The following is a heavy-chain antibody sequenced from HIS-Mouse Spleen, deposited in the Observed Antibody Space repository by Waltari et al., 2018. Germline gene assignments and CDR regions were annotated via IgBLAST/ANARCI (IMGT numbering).Heavy chain of an antibody. V-gene: IGHV4-4*07. CDR3: ARDFHDFWSGYYGGDKKHDAFDI. D-gene: IGHD3-3*01. CDR1: GGSISSYY. J-gene: IGHJ3*02. CDR2: IYTSGRT. Sequence: QVQLQESDPGLVKPSETLSLTCTVSGGSISSYYWSWIRQPAGKGLEWIGRIYTSGRTNYNPYLKGRVTMSVETSKNQFSLKLSSVTAADTAVYYCARDFHDFWSGYYGGDKKHDAFDIWGQGTMVTVSS.